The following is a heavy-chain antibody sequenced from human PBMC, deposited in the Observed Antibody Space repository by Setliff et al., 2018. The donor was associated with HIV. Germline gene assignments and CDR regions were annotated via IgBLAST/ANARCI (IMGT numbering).Heavy chain of an antibody. V-gene: IGHV1-69*13. J-gene: IGHJ6*03. CDR1: GGTFSSYA. Sequence: SVKVSCKASGGTFSSYAISWVRQAPGQGREWMGGIIPIFGTANYAQKFQGRVTITADESTSTAYMELSSLRSEDTSVYYCARGGIGAAGSDYHMDVWGKGTTVTVSS. CDR2: IIPIFGTA. CDR3: ARGGIGAAGSDYHMDV. D-gene: IGHD3-16*01.